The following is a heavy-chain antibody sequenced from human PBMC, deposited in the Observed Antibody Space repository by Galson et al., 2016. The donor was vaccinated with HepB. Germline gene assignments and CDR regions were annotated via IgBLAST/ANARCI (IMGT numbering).Heavy chain of an antibody. Sequence: SVKVSCKASGGTFSNYAISWVRQAPGQGLEWMGGIIPISRTPNYVQKFQGRITITADESTSTAYMELSSLRSADTAVYYCARDKYSGSFRLFDSWGQGTLVTVSS. V-gene: IGHV1-69*13. CDR2: IIPISRTP. CDR1: GGTFSNYA. D-gene: IGHD1-26*01. J-gene: IGHJ4*02. CDR3: ARDKYSGSFRLFDS.